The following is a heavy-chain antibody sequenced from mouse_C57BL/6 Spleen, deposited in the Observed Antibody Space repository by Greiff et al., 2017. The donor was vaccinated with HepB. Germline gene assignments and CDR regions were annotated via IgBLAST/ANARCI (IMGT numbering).Heavy chain of an antibody. J-gene: IGHJ3*01. CDR2: INPSSGYT. CDR3: ARGGIYYDYDWFAY. D-gene: IGHD2-4*01. Sequence: VKLMESGAELARPGASVKMSCKASGYTFTSYTMHWVKQRPGQGLEWIGYINPSSGYTKYNQKFKDKATLTADKSSSTAYMQLSSLTSEDSAVYYCARGGIYYDYDWFAYWGQGTLVTVSA. V-gene: IGHV1-4*01. CDR1: GYTFTSYT.